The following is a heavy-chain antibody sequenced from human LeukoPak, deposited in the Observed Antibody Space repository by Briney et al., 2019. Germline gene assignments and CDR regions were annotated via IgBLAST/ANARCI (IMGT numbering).Heavy chain of an antibody. J-gene: IGHJ4*02. D-gene: IGHD4-23*01. CDR1: GYTFTDYY. CDR2: INPNSGGT. CDR3: ARDGGLDY. Sequence: ASVTVSFTASGYTFTDYYMHWVRRAPGPGLEWMGRINPNSGGTYFEQKFRGRVTMTRDTSISTASMELSSLRSDDTAVYYCARDGGLDYWGQGTLVTVSS. V-gene: IGHV1-2*06.